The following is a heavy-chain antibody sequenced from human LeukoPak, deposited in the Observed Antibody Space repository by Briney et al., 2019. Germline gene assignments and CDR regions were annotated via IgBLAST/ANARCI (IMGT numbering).Heavy chain of an antibody. D-gene: IGHD6-13*01. J-gene: IGHJ4*02. CDR3: AREPGIAAAGIDY. Sequence: ASVKVSCKASGYTFTGNYIHWVRQAPGQGLEWMAWINPDSGGTNYAQKFQGRVTLTRDTSISTAYMELRRLRSDDTAVYYCAREPGIAAAGIDYWGQGTLVTVSS. CDR2: INPDSGGT. CDR1: GYTFTGNY. V-gene: IGHV1-2*02.